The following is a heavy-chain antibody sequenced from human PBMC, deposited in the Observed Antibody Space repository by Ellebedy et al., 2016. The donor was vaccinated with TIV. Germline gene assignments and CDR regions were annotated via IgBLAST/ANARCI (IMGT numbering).Heavy chain of an antibody. CDR1: GFTFSPYA. CDR2: IVGSGA. V-gene: IGHV3-23*01. Sequence: GESLKISCAASGFTFSPYAMAWVRQAPGKGLEWVSGIVGSGAQKYADSVKGRFTISRDNSKNTLYLQMSSLRAEDTAIYYCARGKSGTYVHHAFDYWGQGTLVTVSS. D-gene: IGHD3-10*02. CDR3: ARGKSGTYVHHAFDY. J-gene: IGHJ4*02.